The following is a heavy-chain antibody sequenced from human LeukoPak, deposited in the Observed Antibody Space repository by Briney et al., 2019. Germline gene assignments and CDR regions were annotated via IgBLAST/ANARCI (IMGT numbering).Heavy chain of an antibody. J-gene: IGHJ5*02. CDR3: ARPRIAAAGTDNWFDP. V-gene: IGHV3-30-3*01. D-gene: IGHD6-13*01. CDR2: ISYDGSNK. CDR1: GFTFSSYA. Sequence: GGSLRLPCAASGFTFSSYAMHWVRQAPGKGLEWVAVISYDGSNKYYADSVKGRFTISRDNSKNTLYLQMNSLRAEDTAVYYCARPRIAAAGTDNWFDPWGQGTLVTVSS.